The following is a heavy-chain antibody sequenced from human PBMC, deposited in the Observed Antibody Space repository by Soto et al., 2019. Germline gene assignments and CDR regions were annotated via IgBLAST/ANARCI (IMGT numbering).Heavy chain of an antibody. J-gene: IGHJ4*02. D-gene: IGHD2-2*02. V-gene: IGHV3-23*01. CDR3: AKAPPYCSSTSCYIDY. Sequence: EVPLLESGGGLVQPGGSLRLSCAASGFTFSNYAMSWVRQAPGKGLEWVSLISGSGGSTYYADSVKGRFTISRDNGKXXLYLQMNTLRVEDTAVYYCAKAPPYCSSTSCYIDYWGQGTLVTVSS. CDR1: GFTFSNYA. CDR2: ISGSGGST.